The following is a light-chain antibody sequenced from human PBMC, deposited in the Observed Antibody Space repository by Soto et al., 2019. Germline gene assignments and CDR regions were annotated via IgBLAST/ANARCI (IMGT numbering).Light chain of an antibody. Sequence: EIVLTQSPGTLSLSPGERATLSCRASQSVSSSYLAWYQQKPGQAPRLLIYGASSRATGIPDRFSGSGSGTDFTLTINSLEPEDFAVYYCQQYGSSPPYTFGQGTKLEIK. CDR3: QQYGSSPPYT. CDR2: GAS. J-gene: IGKJ2*01. V-gene: IGKV3-20*01. CDR1: QSVSSSY.